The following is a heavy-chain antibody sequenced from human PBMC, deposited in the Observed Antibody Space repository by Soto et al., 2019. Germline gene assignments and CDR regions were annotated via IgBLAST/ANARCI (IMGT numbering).Heavy chain of an antibody. CDR1: GASIKSDT. V-gene: IGHV3-23*01. CDR2: ISASGGSA. J-gene: IGHJ6*02. CDR3: ASSSALWHGMDA. Sequence: ETLSLTCDVSGASIKSDTWWTWVRQAPGQGPEWLSVISASGGSAYYADSVRGRFTISRDNSKNTLYLQMKSLGAEDTAVYYCASSSALWHGMDAWGQGTTVTVSS. D-gene: IGHD6-6*01.